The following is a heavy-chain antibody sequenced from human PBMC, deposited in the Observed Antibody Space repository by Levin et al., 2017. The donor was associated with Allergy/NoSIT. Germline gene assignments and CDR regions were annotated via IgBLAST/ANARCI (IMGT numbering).Heavy chain of an antibody. CDR2: ISSSGSTI. CDR1: GFTFSDYY. CDR3: ARDGDGYNRPKNYYYYYGMDV. J-gene: IGHJ6*02. V-gene: IGHV3-11*01. D-gene: IGHD5-24*01. Sequence: GGSLRLSCAASGFTFSDYYMSWIRQAPGKGLEWVSYISSSGSTIYYADSVKGRFTISRDNAKNSLYLQMNSLRAEDTAVYYCARDGDGYNRPKNYYYYYGMDVWGQGTTVTVSS.